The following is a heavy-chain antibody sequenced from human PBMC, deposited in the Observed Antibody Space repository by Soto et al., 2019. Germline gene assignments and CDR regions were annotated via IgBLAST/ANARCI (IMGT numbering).Heavy chain of an antibody. V-gene: IGHV4-39*01. J-gene: IGHJ6*02. CDR1: GGSISSSSYY. CDR2: IYYSGST. Sequence: PSGTLSLTCTVSGGSISSSSYYWGWIRQPPGKGLEWIGSIYYSGSTYYNPSLKSRVTISVDTSKNQFSLKLSSVTAADTAVYYCASSVVVAATPPYYRMDVWGQGPTVT. CDR3: ASSVVVAATPPYYRMDV. D-gene: IGHD2-15*01.